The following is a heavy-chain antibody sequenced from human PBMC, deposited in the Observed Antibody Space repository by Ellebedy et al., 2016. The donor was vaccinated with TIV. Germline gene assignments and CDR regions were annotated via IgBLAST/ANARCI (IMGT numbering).Heavy chain of an antibody. CDR3: ARVMEDIVVVPAARDYYYYGMDV. J-gene: IGHJ6*02. CDR1: GGTFSSYA. D-gene: IGHD2-2*01. Sequence: SVKVSXXASGGTFSSYAISWVRQAPGRGLEWMGGIIPIFGTANYAQKFQGRVTITADKSTSTAYMELSSLRSEDTAVYYCARVMEDIVVVPAARDYYYYGMDVWGQGTTVTVSS. V-gene: IGHV1-69*06. CDR2: IIPIFGTA.